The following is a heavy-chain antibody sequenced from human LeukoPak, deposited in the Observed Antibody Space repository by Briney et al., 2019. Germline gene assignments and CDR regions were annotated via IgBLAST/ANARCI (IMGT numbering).Heavy chain of an antibody. V-gene: IGHV3-74*01. Sequence: GGSLRLSCAASGNYWMHWVRQAPGKGLVWVSHINSDGSWTSYADSVKGRFTISKDNAKNTVYLQMNSLRAEDTAVYYCATLTVDNDIWGQGTMVTVSS. CDR1: GNYW. CDR3: ATLTVDNDI. D-gene: IGHD3-9*01. CDR2: INSDGSWT. J-gene: IGHJ3*02.